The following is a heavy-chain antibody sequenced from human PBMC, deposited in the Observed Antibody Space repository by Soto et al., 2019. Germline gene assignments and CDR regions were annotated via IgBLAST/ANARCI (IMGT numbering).Heavy chain of an antibody. CDR1: GDSITSSSFC. V-gene: IGHV4-39*01. D-gene: IGHD6-19*01. Sequence: TVGGDSITSSSFCWGWIRQPPGKGLEWIGTICYSGSTYYNPSLQSRVTMSVDTSKNQFSLKLSSVTAADTGVYYCARLDGNSADYYYGMDVWGRGTTVTVSS. J-gene: IGHJ6*02. CDR2: ICYSGST. CDR3: ARLDGNSADYYYGMDV.